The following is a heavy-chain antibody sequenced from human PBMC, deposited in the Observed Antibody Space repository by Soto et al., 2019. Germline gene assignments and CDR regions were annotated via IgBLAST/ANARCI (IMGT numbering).Heavy chain of an antibody. CDR2: VNAENGNT. D-gene: IGHD3-10*02. CDR3: ARDIFGLLTLGVSDF. Sequence: QVQLVQSGAEVKKPGASVRVSCKASGYTFTTYAIHWVRQAPGQRLEGMGWVNAENGNTKYSQKFQGRVTITVDTSASTAYMEMSSLRSEDTAVYYCARDIFGLLTLGVSDFWGQGTLVTVSS. CDR1: GYTFTTYA. V-gene: IGHV1-3*01. J-gene: IGHJ4*02.